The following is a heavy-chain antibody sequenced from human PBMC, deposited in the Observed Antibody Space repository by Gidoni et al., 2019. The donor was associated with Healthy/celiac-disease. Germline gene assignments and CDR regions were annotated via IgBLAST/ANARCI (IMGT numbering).Heavy chain of an antibody. CDR3: ARAWGYSYGPYYFDY. CDR2: IYHSGST. Sequence: QVQLQESGPGLVKPSDTLSLTCTVSGYSISSGYYWGWIRQPPGKGLEWIGSIYHSGSTYYNPSLKSRVTISVDTSKNQFSLKLSSVTAADTAVYYCARAWGYSYGPYYFDYWGQGTLVTVSS. J-gene: IGHJ4*02. CDR1: GYSISSGYY. D-gene: IGHD5-18*01. V-gene: IGHV4-38-2*02.